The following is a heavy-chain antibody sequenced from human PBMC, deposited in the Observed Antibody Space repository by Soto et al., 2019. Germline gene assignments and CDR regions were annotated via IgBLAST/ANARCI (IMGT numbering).Heavy chain of an antibody. CDR1: GGSISSYY. Sequence: WETLSLTCTVSGGSISSYYWSWIRQPPGKGLEWIGYIYYSGSTNYNPSLKSRVTISVDTSKNQFSLKLSSVTAADTAVYYCARAGYTHWFDPWGQGTLVTVSS. CDR3: ARAGYTHWFDP. J-gene: IGHJ5*02. CDR2: IYYSGST. V-gene: IGHV4-59*01. D-gene: IGHD6-13*01.